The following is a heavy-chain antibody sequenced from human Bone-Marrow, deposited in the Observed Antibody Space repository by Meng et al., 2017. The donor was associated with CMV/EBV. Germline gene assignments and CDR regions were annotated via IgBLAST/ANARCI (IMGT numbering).Heavy chain of an antibody. D-gene: IGHD6-19*01. J-gene: IGHJ6*02. CDR3: AREEAVAHGSVYYYYGMDV. CDR1: GGTFSSYA. Sequence: SVKVSCKASGGTFSSYAISWVRQAPGQGLEWMGGIIPIFGTANYAQKFQGRVTITTDESTSTAYMELSSLRSADTAVYYCAREEAVAHGSVYYYYGMDVWGQGTTVTVSS. V-gene: IGHV1-69*05. CDR2: IIPIFGTA.